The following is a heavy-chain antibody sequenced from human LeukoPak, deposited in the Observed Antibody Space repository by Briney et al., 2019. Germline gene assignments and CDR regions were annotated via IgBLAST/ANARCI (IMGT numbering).Heavy chain of an antibody. CDR1: GYTFTSYG. Sequence: ASVKVSCKASGYTFTSYGISWVRQAPGQGLEWMVRISAYNGNTNYAQKLQGRVTMTTETSTSTAYMELRSLRSDDTAVYYCARERGYCSSTSCYVGDLYYYYGMDVWGKGTTVTVSS. CDR2: ISAYNGNT. CDR3: ARERGYCSSTSCYVGDLYYYYGMDV. J-gene: IGHJ6*04. V-gene: IGHV1-18*04. D-gene: IGHD2-2*01.